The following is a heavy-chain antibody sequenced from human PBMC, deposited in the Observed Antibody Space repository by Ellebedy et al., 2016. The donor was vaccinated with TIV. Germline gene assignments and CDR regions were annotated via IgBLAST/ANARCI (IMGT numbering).Heavy chain of an antibody. Sequence: GGSLRLSCAASRFSFRDYWMTWVRQPPGEGLEWVANINQDGSDKYYVDSVKGRFTISRDNAKNSLYLQMNSLRAEDTSVYYCATDGSYGDYRSPAHAFVTWGQGTMVTVSS. CDR1: RFSFRDYW. D-gene: IGHD4-17*01. J-gene: IGHJ3*02. CDR3: ATDGSYGDYRSPAHAFVT. V-gene: IGHV3-7*01. CDR2: INQDGSDK.